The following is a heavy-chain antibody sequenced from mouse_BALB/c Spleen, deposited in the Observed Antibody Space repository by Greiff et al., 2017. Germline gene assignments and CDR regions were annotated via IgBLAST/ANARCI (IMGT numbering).Heavy chain of an antibody. CDR3: ARPYDYDRFAY. J-gene: IGHJ3*01. Sequence: EVQGVESGGDLVKPGGSLKLSCAASGFTFSSYGMAWVRQTPDKRLEWVATISRGGSYTYYPDSVKERFTISRDNAKNTLYLQMSSLKSEDAAMYYCARPYDYDRFAYWGQGTLVTVSA. V-gene: IGHV5-6*01. CDR2: ISRGGSYT. CDR1: GFTFSSYG. D-gene: IGHD2-4*01.